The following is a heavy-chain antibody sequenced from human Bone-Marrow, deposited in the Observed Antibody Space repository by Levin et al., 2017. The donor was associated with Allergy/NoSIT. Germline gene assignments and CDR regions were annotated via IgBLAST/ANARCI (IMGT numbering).Heavy chain of an antibody. J-gene: IGHJ5*02. Sequence: GGSLRLSCAASGFTFSSYAMHWVRQAPGKGLEWVAVISYDGSNKYYADSVKGRFTISRDNSKNTLYLQMNSLRAEDTAVYYCARDFTTVTIARGGNNWFDPWGQGTLVTVSS. CDR3: ARDFTTVTIARGGNNWFDP. D-gene: IGHD4-17*01. CDR2: ISYDGSNK. CDR1: GFTFSSYA. V-gene: IGHV3-30-3*01.